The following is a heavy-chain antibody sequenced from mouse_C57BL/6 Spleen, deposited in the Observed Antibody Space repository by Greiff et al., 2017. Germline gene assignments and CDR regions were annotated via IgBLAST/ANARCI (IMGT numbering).Heavy chain of an antibody. CDR2: IYPGSGNT. V-gene: IGHV1-84*01. CDR3: ARDGNYVDY. CDR1: GYTFTDYY. Sequence: QVQLKESGPELVKPGASVKISCKASGYTFTDYYINWVKQRPGQGLAWIGWIYPGSGNTKYNEKFKGKATLTVDTSSSTAYMQLSSLTSEDSAVYVCARDGNYVDYWGQGTTLTVSS. D-gene: IGHD2-1*01. J-gene: IGHJ2*01.